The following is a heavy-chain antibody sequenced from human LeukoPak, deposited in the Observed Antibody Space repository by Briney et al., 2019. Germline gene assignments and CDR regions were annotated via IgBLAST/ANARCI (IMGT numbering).Heavy chain of an antibody. V-gene: IGHV3-53*01. Sequence: GGSLRLSCAASGFTVSSNYMSWVRQAPGKGLKWVSVIYSGDTTYYADSVKGRFTISRDNSKNTLYLQMNSLRAEDTAVYYCASSPPNSSGFGWYFDYWGQGTLVTVSS. CDR3: ASSPPNSSGFGWYFDY. J-gene: IGHJ4*02. CDR1: GFTVSSNY. D-gene: IGHD6-19*01. CDR2: IYSGDTT.